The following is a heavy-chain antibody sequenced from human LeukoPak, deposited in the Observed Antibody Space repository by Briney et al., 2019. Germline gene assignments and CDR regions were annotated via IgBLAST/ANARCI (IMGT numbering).Heavy chain of an antibody. Sequence: SETLSLTCTVSGGSISSSSYYWGWIRQPPGKGLEWIGSIYYSGSTYYNPSLKSRVTISVDTSKNQFSLKLSSVTAADTAVYYCARLGSSGWYTNYWFDSWGQGTLVTVSS. J-gene: IGHJ5*01. CDR2: IYYSGST. CDR3: ARLGSSGWYTNYWFDS. CDR1: GGSISSSSYY. D-gene: IGHD6-19*01. V-gene: IGHV4-39*01.